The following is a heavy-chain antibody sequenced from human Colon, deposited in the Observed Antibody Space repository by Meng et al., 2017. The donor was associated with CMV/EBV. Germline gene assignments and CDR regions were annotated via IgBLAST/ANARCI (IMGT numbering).Heavy chain of an antibody. CDR2: ISGSGGST. J-gene: IGHJ4*02. V-gene: IGHV3-23*01. CDR1: GFTFSRFA. D-gene: IGHD6-19*01. Sequence: LSCAAAGFTFSRFAMSWVRQAPGKGLEWVSAISGSGGSTYYADSVKGRFTISRDNSKNTLYLQMNSLRAEDTAVYYCAKKEAAVAARWGQGTLVTVSS. CDR3: AKKEAAVAAR.